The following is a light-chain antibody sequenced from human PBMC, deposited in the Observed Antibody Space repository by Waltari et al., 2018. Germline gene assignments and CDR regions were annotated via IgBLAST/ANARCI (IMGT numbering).Light chain of an antibody. V-gene: IGKV1-16*01. Sequence: DVQMTQSPSSLSASVGDRVTITCRASRGINNYLPWFLQKPGEAPKSLIYDASRLQSGVPSRFSGSGSGTDFTLTISSLQPEDFGNYYCQQYSSNPITFGQGSRLEIK. CDR3: QQYSSNPIT. CDR1: RGINNY. CDR2: DAS. J-gene: IGKJ5*01.